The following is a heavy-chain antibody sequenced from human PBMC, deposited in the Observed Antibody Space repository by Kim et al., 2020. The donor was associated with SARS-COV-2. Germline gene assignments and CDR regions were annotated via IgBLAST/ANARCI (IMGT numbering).Heavy chain of an antibody. D-gene: IGHD5-12*01. Sequence: NPSLKSRVTMSVGTSKNQFSLKLTSVTAADTAIYYGVRERQGYNWWRALDIWGHGANVTVSS. J-gene: IGHJ3*02. V-gene: IGHV4-4*07. CDR3: VRERQGYNWWRALDI.